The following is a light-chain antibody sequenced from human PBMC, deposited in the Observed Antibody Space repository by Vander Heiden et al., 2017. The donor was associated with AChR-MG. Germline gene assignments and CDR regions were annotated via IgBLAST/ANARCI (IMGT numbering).Light chain of an antibody. CDR1: ALPKQY. J-gene: IGLJ2*01. CDR3: KSGDSSGTYVV. CDR2: KDS. Sequence: SYELTQSPSVSVSPAQTAPITCSGDALPKQYAYWYQQKPGQAPALVIYKDSERPSGSPERVSGSSCGTTGTLAISGVQAEDEDDYYCKSGDSSGTYVVFGGGTKLTVL. V-gene: IGLV3-25*03.